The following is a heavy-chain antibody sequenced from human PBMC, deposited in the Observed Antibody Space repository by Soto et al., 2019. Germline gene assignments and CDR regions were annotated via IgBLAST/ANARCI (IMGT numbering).Heavy chain of an antibody. CDR3: ARCSRNSCYSYGVDV. J-gene: IGHJ6*02. Sequence: VGSLRLSCAASGFTFSNCGMNWVRQTPGKGLEWVSYISDSGATKHYADSVKGRFTISRDNGKDSLYLQMNSLRDEDTAVYFCARCSRNSCYSYGVDVWGQGATVTVSS. V-gene: IGHV3-48*02. CDR1: GFTFSNCG. D-gene: IGHD2-15*01. CDR2: ISDSGATK.